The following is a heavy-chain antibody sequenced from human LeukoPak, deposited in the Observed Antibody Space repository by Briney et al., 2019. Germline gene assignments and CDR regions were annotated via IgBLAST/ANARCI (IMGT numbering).Heavy chain of an antibody. Sequence: PSETLSLTCTVSGGSISSSSYYWGWIRQPPGKGLEWIGSIYYSGTTYYNPSLRSRVTMSVDTSKNQFSLKLSSVTAADTAVYYCASSSSWYYFDYWGQGTLVTVSS. V-gene: IGHV4-39*07. CDR2: IYYSGTT. D-gene: IGHD6-13*01. CDR3: ASSSSWYYFDY. CDR1: GGSISSSSYY. J-gene: IGHJ4*02.